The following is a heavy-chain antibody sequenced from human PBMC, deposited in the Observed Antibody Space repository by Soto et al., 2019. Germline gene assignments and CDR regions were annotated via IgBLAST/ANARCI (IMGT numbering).Heavy chain of an antibody. CDR1: GFIFSNYG. J-gene: IGHJ4*02. Sequence: QVQLVESGGGVVQPGRSLRLSCVASGFIFSNYGIHWVRKAPGKGLEWVAVLWYDGSKEYYVDSVRGRFTISRDNSKNTLYLQMNNLRAEDTAVYYCARGTVHQAPDFFDCWGQGAQVTVSA. CDR3: ARGTVHQAPDFFDC. D-gene: IGHD4-17*01. CDR2: LWYDGSKE. V-gene: IGHV3-33*01.